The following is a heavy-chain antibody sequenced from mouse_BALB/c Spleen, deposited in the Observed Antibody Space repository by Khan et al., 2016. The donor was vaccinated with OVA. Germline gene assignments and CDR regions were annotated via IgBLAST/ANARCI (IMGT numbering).Heavy chain of an antibody. CDR3: ARDEYYGYWYFDV. CDR1: GISITTRNYR. CDR2: IYYSGTI. Sequence: EVQLVESGPGLVKPSQTVSLTCTVTGISITTRNYRWIWIRQFPGNKLEWIGYIYYSGTITYNPSLTSRATITRDTSKNQFFLKINSLTAEDTATYYCARDEYYGYWYFDVWGAGTTVTVSS. J-gene: IGHJ1*01. V-gene: IGHV3-5*02. D-gene: IGHD1-1*01.